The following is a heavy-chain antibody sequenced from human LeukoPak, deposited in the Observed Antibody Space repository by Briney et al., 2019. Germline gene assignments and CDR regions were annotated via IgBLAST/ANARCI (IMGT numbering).Heavy chain of an antibody. Sequence: GGSLRLSCAASGFTFSNYGMCWVRQAPGKGLEWVSLISGDGGNTYYPDSVKGRFTISRDNSKNTVYLQMNSLRAEDTALYYCAPDLRGSASLLDDWGQGTLVTVSS. D-gene: IGHD3-16*02. CDR1: GFTFSNYG. V-gene: IGHV3-23*01. J-gene: IGHJ4*02. CDR3: APDLRGSASLLDD. CDR2: ISGDGGNT.